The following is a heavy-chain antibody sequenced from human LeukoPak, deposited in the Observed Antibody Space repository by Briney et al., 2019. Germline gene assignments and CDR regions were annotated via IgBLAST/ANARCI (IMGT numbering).Heavy chain of an antibody. V-gene: IGHV1-18*01. Sequence: ASVKVSCKASGYTFTSYGISWVRQAPGQGLEWMGWISAYNGNTNYAQKLQGRVTMTTDTSTSTAHMELSSLRSEDTAVYYCARGAGTTFYGSSWGQGTLVTVSS. J-gene: IGHJ4*02. D-gene: IGHD1-7*01. CDR1: GYTFTSYG. CDR3: ARGAGTTFYGSS. CDR2: ISAYNGNT.